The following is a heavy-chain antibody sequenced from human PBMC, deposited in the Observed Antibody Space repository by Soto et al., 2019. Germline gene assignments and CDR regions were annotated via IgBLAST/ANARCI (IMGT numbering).Heavy chain of an antibody. CDR3: ARGVGSGSYYNQYNWFDP. J-gene: IGHJ5*02. D-gene: IGHD3-10*01. Sequence: QVQLVQSGAEVKKPGASVKVSCKASGYTFTNYGICWVRQAPGQGLEWMGWISAYNGNTKYAQKLQGRVTMTTDXLTXTXYMELRSLRSDDTAVYYCARGVGSGSYYNQYNWFDPWGQGTLVTVSS. CDR2: ISAYNGNT. V-gene: IGHV1-18*01. CDR1: GYTFTNYG.